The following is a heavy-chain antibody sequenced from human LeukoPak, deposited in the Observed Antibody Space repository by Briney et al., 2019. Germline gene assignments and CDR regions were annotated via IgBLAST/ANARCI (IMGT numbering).Heavy chain of an antibody. J-gene: IGHJ5*02. CDR1: GFSVSNYY. V-gene: IGHV3-66*03. CDR3: ARDRAVTQDWVEFDP. CDR2: IRDSGET. D-gene: IGHD4-17*01. Sequence: GGSLRLSCAGSGFSVSNYYMSWVRQAPEKGLEWVSLIRDSGETFYADSVKGRFTISRDNSKNMMYLQMNRLRVEDTAVYPCARDRAVTQDWVEFDPWGQGTLVTVSS.